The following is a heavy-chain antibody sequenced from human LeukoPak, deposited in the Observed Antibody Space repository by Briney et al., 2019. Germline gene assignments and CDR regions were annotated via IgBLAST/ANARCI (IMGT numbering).Heavy chain of an antibody. CDR2: IYDSWST. CDR1: GGSISSYY. Sequence: SDTVSLTCTVSGGSISSYYWSWVRQPPAKGLEWIGYIYDSWSTNYNPSLKSRVTISVDTSKNQFSLKLSSVTAADTAVYYCARANDSGAVVSGAIPFFDYWGQGTLVSVSS. V-gene: IGHV4-59*07. J-gene: IGHJ4*02. D-gene: IGHD2-2*01. CDR3: ARANDSGAVVSGAIPFFDY.